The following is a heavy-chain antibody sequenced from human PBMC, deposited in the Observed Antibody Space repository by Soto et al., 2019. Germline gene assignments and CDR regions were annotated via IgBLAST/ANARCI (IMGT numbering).Heavy chain of an antibody. Sequence: GGSLRLSCAASGFTFSSYWMHWVRQAPGKGPEWVSRIEGDGSSTTSADSVKGRFTVSRDDARNTLYLQMSSLRADDTAIYYCAREGLDTAGFFDVWGQGTMVTVSS. CDR3: AREGLDTAGFFDV. CDR2: IEGDGSST. J-gene: IGHJ3*01. D-gene: IGHD6-13*01. V-gene: IGHV3-74*01. CDR1: GFTFSSYW.